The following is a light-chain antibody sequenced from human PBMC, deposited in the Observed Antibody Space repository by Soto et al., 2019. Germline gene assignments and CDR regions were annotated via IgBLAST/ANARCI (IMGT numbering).Light chain of an antibody. CDR3: ASYTSDSSRV. CDR2: EVT. Sequence: QSALTQPASVSGSPGQSITISCTGTNSDIGDYNYVSWYLQYPGKAPKLLISEVTNRPSGISNRFSGSKSGNTASLTISGLQPEDEADYYCASYTSDSSRVFGGGTKVTVL. CDR1: NSDIGDYNY. V-gene: IGLV2-14*01. J-gene: IGLJ2*01.